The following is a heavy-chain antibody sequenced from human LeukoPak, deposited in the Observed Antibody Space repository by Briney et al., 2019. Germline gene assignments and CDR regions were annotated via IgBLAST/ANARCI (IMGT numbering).Heavy chain of an antibody. D-gene: IGHD6-13*01. J-gene: IGHJ6*02. Sequence: GGSLRLSCAASGFTFSSYGMHWVRQAPGKGLEWVAVIWYDGSNKYYADSVKGRFTISRDNSKNTLYLQMNSLRAEDTAVYYCARDTDSSSWGYYYYGMDVWGQGTTVTVSS. V-gene: IGHV3-33*01. CDR2: IWYDGSNK. CDR1: GFTFSSYG. CDR3: ARDTDSSSWGYYYYGMDV.